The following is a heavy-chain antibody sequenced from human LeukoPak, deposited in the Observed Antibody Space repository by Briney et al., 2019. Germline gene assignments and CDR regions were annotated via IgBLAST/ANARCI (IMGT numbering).Heavy chain of an antibody. CDR1: GGTFSSYT. CDR2: IIPILGIA. CDR3: ARVPTGFFWSGQI. D-gene: IGHD3-3*01. V-gene: IGHV1-69*02. J-gene: IGHJ4*02. Sequence: SVKVSCKASGGTFSSYTISWVRQAPGQGLEWMGRIIPILGIANYAQKFQGRVTITADKSTSTAYMELSSLRSEDTAAYYCARVPTGFFWSGQIWGQGTLVTVSS.